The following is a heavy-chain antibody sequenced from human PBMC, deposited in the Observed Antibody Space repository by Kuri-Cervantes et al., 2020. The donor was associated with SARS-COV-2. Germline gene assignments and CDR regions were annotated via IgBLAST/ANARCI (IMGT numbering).Heavy chain of an antibody. CDR3: ARDSAWANGDNSYYFDF. CDR2: IKQDGSEK. D-gene: IGHD4-17*01. CDR1: GFTFSSYW. J-gene: IGHJ4*02. V-gene: IGHV3-7*03. Sequence: LSLTCAASGFTFSSYWMSWVRQAPGKGLEWVANIKQDGSEKYYVDSVKGRFTISRDNAKNSLYLQMNSLRAEDTAMYYCARDSAWANGDNSYYFDFWGQGTLVTVSS.